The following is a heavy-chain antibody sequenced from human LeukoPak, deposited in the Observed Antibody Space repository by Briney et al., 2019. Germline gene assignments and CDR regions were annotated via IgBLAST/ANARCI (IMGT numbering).Heavy chain of an antibody. CDR3: ARSLSTTGLR. CDR2: INYSGNT. V-gene: IGHV4-39*01. J-gene: IGHJ4*02. Sequence: SETLSLTCTVSGGSVSSSDYYWGWIRQPPGKGLEWIGSINYSGNTYYNPSLKNRVTISVDTSKNQFSLKLSSVTAADTAVYYCARSLSTTGLRWGQGTLVTVSS. D-gene: IGHD1-1*01. CDR1: GGSVSSSDYY.